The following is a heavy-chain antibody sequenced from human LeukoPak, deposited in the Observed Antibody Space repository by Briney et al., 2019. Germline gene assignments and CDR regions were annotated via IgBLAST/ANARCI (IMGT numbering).Heavy chain of an antibody. CDR3: ARDPYSGTYYQYYYYYMDV. Sequence: GGSLRLSCAASGFTFDDYGMSWVRQAPGKGLEWVSSITSSSSYIYYADSVKGRFTISRDNAKNSLYLQMNSLRDEDTAIYYCARDPYSGTYYQYYYYYMDVWGKGTTVTVSS. V-gene: IGHV3-21*01. CDR1: GFTFDDYG. CDR2: ITSSSSYI. J-gene: IGHJ6*03. D-gene: IGHD1-26*01.